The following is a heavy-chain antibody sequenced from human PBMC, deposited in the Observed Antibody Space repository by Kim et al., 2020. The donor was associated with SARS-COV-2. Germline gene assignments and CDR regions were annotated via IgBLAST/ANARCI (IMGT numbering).Heavy chain of an antibody. Sequence: GGSLRLSCAASGFTFRDYYMSWIRQAPGKGLEWVSYISTGDNTIYYADSVKGRFTISRDNAKNSLYLQMNSLRAEDTALYYCARVSFVGGSCYFGYWGQGTLVTVSS. CDR2: ISTGDNTI. J-gene: IGHJ4*02. V-gene: IGHV3-11*01. CDR3: ARVSFVGGSCYFGY. CDR1: GFTFRDYY. D-gene: IGHD2-15*01.